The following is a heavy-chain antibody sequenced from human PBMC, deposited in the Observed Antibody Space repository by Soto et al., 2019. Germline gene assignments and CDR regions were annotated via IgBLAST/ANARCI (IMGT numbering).Heavy chain of an antibody. CDR1: GGTFRNHV. CDR2: IIPVIGTP. J-gene: IGHJ4*02. Sequence: SVKVSCKASGGTFRNHVFNWVRQAPGQGLEWMGGIIPVIGTPNYAQKFQGRVTITAGASTNTVYLDVSSLRSQDTAVYYCARDLEFRDGNISHLDYWGQGTLVTVSS. CDR3: ARDLEFRDGNISHLDY. V-gene: IGHV1-69*13. D-gene: IGHD3-10*01.